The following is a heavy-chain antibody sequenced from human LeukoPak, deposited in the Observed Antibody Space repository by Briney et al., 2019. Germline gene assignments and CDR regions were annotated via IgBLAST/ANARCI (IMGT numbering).Heavy chain of an antibody. V-gene: IGHV3-30*18. Sequence: GGSLRLSCAASGFTFSSYGMHWVRQAPGKGLEWVAVISYDGSNKYYADSVKGRFTISRDNSKNTLYLQMNSLRAEDTAVYYCAKAGSGDYAWGSYRYPWFDPWGQGTLVTVSS. CDR2: ISYDGSNK. CDR1: GFTFSSYG. J-gene: IGHJ5*02. CDR3: AKAGSGDYAWGSYRYPWFDP. D-gene: IGHD3-16*02.